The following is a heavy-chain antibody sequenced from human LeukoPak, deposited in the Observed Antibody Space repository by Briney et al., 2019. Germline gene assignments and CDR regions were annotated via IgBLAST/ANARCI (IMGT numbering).Heavy chain of an antibody. CDR1: GDTVSSNSAA. CDR3: ARGPGSGVYYFDY. V-gene: IGHV6-1*01. D-gene: IGHD3-10*01. CDR2: TYYRSKWYN. J-gene: IGHJ4*02. Sequence: SQTLSLTSAISGDTVSSNSAAWNWIRQSPSRGLEWLGRTYYRSKWYNDCAVSVKSRITINPDTSKNQLSLQLNSVTPEDTAVYYCARGPGSGVYYFDYWGQGTLVTVSS.